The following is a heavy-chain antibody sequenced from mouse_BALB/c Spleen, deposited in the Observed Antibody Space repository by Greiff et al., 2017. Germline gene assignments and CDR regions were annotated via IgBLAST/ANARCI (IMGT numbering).Heavy chain of an antibody. CDR1: GYTFTNYW. D-gene: IGHD1-1*01. V-gene: IGHV1-63*02. J-gene: IGHJ2*01. CDR3: ARRDYGSSGDY. Sequence: VKLVESGAELVRPGTSVKMSCKAAGYTFTNYWIGWVKQRSGHGLEWIGDIYPGGGYTNYNEKFKGKATLTADTSSRTAYIQLSSLTSEDSAIYYCARRDYGSSGDYWGQGTTLTVSS. CDR2: IYPGGGYT.